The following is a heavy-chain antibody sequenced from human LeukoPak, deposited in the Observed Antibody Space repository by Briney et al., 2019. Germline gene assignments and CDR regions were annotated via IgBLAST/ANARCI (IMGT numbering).Heavy chain of an antibody. V-gene: IGHV4-34*01. CDR2: INHSGST. CDR1: GGSISSYY. D-gene: IGHD3-9*01. Sequence: SETLSLTCTVSGGSISSYYWSWIRQPPGKGLEWIGEINHSGSTNYNPSLKSRVTISVDTSKNQFSLKLSSVTAADTAVYYCARVERLRYFDWLYHGMDVWGQGTTVTVSS. J-gene: IGHJ6*02. CDR3: ARVERLRYFDWLYHGMDV.